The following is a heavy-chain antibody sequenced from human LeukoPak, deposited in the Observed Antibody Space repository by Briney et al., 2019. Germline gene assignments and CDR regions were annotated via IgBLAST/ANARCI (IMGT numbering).Heavy chain of an antibody. D-gene: IGHD3-10*01. Sequence: PGGSLRLSCAASGFTFSSYAMIWVRQAPGKGLEWVSTISGSGDSTYYADSVKGRFTISRDDSKNTLYLQMNSLRAEDTAMYYCAKGDGLLLWFGELSKWGQGTLVTVSS. CDR1: GFTFSSYA. J-gene: IGHJ4*02. CDR3: AKGDGLLLWFGELSK. V-gene: IGHV3-23*01. CDR2: ISGSGDST.